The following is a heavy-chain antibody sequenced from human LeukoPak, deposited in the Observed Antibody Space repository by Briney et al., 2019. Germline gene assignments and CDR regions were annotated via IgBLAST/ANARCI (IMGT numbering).Heavy chain of an antibody. Sequence: PGGSLRLSCVASGFTFSTYGMHWVRQAPGKGLEWVSVIYSGGSTYYADSVKGRFTISRDNSKNTLYLQMNSLRAEDTAVYYCATTLAVAGTFDYWGQGTLVTVSS. CDR2: IYSGGST. J-gene: IGHJ4*02. CDR1: GFTFSTYG. V-gene: IGHV3-66*01. CDR3: ATTLAVAGTFDY. D-gene: IGHD6-19*01.